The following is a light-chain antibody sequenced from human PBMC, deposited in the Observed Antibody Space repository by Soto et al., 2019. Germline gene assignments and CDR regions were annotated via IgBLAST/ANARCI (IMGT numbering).Light chain of an antibody. V-gene: IGLV2-14*03. J-gene: IGLJ2*01. CDR3: SPFSSNTLV. Sequence: QSALTQPASVSGSPGQSITISCTGASSDFGRNYVSWYQQQHPGKAPKLIIYDVSNRPSGVSNRFSGSKFDNTASLTISGLQPEDESDYYCSPFSSNTLVFGGGTKLTVL. CDR2: DVS. CDR1: SSDFGRNY.